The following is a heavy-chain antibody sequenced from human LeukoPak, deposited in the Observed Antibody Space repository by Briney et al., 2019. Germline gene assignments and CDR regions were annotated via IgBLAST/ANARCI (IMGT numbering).Heavy chain of an antibody. Sequence: PSQTLSLTCTVSGGSISSGDYYWSWIRQPPGKGLEWIGYIYYIGNTFYNPSLKSRVTISVDTSKNQFSLKLSSVTAADTAVYYCASAYCGGDCTPYWYFDLWGRGTLVTVSS. CDR3: ASAYCGGDCTPYWYFDL. D-gene: IGHD2-21*02. V-gene: IGHV4-30-4*01. CDR2: IYYIGNT. CDR1: GGSISSGDYY. J-gene: IGHJ2*01.